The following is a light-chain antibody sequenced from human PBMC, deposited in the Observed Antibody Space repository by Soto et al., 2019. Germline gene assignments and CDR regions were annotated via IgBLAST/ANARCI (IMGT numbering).Light chain of an antibody. CDR1: QDIRNY. Sequence: DIQMTQSPSSLSASVGDRVTITCRASQDIRNYLAWYQQKPGKVPKLLIYAAHNLESGVPSRFSGSRSGTDFTLTISSLQAEDVASYYCQKYNDAPFTFGGGTKVEIK. V-gene: IGKV1-27*01. J-gene: IGKJ4*01. CDR2: AAH. CDR3: QKYNDAPFT.